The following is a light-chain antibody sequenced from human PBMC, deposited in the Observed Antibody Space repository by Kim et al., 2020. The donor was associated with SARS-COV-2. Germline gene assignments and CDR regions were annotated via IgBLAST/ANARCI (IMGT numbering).Light chain of an antibody. CDR2: GNP. Sequence: GPRVTSAFTANSSNMRAGHEVHWNHPLPGTVPKLLIFGNPNRPAGVPDRFSGSKSGISTSLAITGLLVEDEAAYYGQSYDGSLSVVFGGGTQLTVL. J-gene: IGLJ2*01. CDR1: SSNMRAGHE. V-gene: IGLV1-40*01. CDR3: QSYDGSLSVV.